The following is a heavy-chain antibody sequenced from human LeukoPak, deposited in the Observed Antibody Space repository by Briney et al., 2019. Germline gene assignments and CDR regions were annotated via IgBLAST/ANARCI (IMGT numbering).Heavy chain of an antibody. Sequence: GESLKISCKASGYTFTSYGISWVRQAPGQGLEWMGWISAYNGNTNYAQKLQGRVTMTTDTSTSTAYMELRSLRSDDTAVYYCARVTDYYGSGSWGSGFDYWGQGTLVTVSS. CDR1: GYTFTSYG. J-gene: IGHJ4*02. V-gene: IGHV1-18*01. CDR2: ISAYNGNT. D-gene: IGHD3-10*01. CDR3: ARVTDYYGSGSWGSGFDY.